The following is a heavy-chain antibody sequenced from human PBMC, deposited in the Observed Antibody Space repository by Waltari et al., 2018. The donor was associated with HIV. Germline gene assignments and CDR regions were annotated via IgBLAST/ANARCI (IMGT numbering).Heavy chain of an antibody. J-gene: IGHJ4*02. D-gene: IGHD6-19*01. CDR2: IYYTGST. CDR3: AKESWAHSSGWQFDY. CDR1: GGSIRGDY. V-gene: IGHV4-59*01. Sequence: QVHLQESGPGLVKASETLSLTSSVSGGSIRGDYWSWIRQPPGKGLEWIGYIYYTGSTNYNPSLKSRITMSLSPSKTQFSLKVNSVTSADTGVYYCAKESWAHSSGWQFDYWGPGILVTVSS.